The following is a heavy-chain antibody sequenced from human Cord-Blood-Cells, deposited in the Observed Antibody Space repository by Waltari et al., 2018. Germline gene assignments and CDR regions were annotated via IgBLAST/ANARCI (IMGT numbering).Heavy chain of an antibody. V-gene: IGHV4-39*01. CDR3: ARRHSGSYDAFDI. CDR1: GGSISSSSYY. Sequence: QLQLQESGPGLVKPSETLSLTCTVSGGSISSSSYYWGWIRKPPGKGLEWIGSIYYSGSTYYNPSLKSRVTISVDTSKNQFSLKLSSVTAADTAVYYCARRHSGSYDAFDIWGQGTMVTVSS. D-gene: IGHD1-26*01. J-gene: IGHJ3*02. CDR2: IYYSGST.